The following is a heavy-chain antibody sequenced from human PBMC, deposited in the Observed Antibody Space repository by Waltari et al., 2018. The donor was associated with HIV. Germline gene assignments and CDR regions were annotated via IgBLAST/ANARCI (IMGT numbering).Heavy chain of an antibody. D-gene: IGHD6-6*01. Sequence: EVQLEQSGAEVKKPGESLKISCKASGFTFTNYWIAWVRQTPGTGLEWMGIIYPDDADTRHSPACEGHVTISADKSTTTAYLQWTSLRASDSGIYYCARHRLGRSWFDPWGQGTLVTVAS. CDR2: IYPDDADT. V-gene: IGHV5-51*01. CDR1: GFTFTNYW. J-gene: IGHJ5*02. CDR3: ARHRLGRSWFDP.